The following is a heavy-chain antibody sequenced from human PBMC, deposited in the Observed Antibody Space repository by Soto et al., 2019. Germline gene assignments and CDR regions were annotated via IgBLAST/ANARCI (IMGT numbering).Heavy chain of an antibody. CDR3: AREFGNPYGSGGSCYNCFDP. D-gene: IGHD2-15*01. J-gene: IGHJ5*02. CDR2: IIPIFGTA. V-gene: IGHV1-69*13. CDR1: GGTFSSYA. Sequence: SVKVSCKASGGTFSSYAISWVRQAPGQGLEWMGGIIPIFGTANYAQKFQGRVTITSDESTSTAYMELSSLRSEDTVVYYCAREFGNPYGSGGSCYNCFDPWGQGTLVTVSS.